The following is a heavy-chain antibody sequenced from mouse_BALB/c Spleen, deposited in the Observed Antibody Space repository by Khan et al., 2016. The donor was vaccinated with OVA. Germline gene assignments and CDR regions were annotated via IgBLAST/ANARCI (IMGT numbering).Heavy chain of an antibody. CDR1: GYTFTNYG. CDR3: ARPPFFSYVMGY. V-gene: IGHV9-3-1*01. Sequence: QIQLVQSGPELKKPGETVKISCKASGYTFTNYGMNWVKQAPGKGLKWMGWINTYTGEPTYADDFKGRFAFSLETSASTASLQINNLKNEDTATXFCARPPFFSYVMGYWGQGTSVTVAS. CDR2: INTYTGEP. J-gene: IGHJ4*01.